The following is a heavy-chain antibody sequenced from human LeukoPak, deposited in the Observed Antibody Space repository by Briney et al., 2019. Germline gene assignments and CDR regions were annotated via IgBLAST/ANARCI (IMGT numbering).Heavy chain of an antibody. CDR2: IYYSGST. D-gene: IGHD3-22*01. V-gene: IGHV4-30-4*01. CDR1: GGSISSGDYY. Sequence: SQTLSLTCTVSGGSISSGDYYWSWIRQPPGKGLEWIGYIYYSGSTYYNPSLKSRVTISVDTSKNQFSLKLSSVTAADTAVYYCARASRYYDSSGYYRDYWGQGTLVTVSS. CDR3: ARASRYYDSSGYYRDY. J-gene: IGHJ4*02.